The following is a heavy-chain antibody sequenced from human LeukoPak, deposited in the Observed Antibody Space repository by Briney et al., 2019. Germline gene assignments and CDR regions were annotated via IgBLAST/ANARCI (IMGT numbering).Heavy chain of an antibody. V-gene: IGHV3-23*01. J-gene: IGHJ4*02. CDR2: ISGSGGRT. CDR1: GFIFSSYA. CDR3: ARVVLGSSGYFIDY. Sequence: GGSLRLSCAASGFIFSSYAMSWVRQAPGKGLEWVSAISGSGGRTYYADSVKGRFTISRDNAKNSLYLQMNSLRDEDTAVYYCARVVLGSSGYFIDYWGQGTLVTVSS. D-gene: IGHD3-22*01.